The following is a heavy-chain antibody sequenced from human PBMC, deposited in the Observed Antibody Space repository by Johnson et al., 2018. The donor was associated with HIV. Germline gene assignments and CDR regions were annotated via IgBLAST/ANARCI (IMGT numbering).Heavy chain of an antibody. D-gene: IGHD3-10*01. CDR2: IKQDGSEK. J-gene: IGHJ3*02. Sequence: VQLVESGGGLVQPGGSLRLSCAVSGFTFSSYWMTWVRQAPGKGLEWVANIKQDGSEKYYVDSVKGRFTISRDNAKNSLYLQMNSLRAEDTAVYYCARANGQCGVAFDIWGQGTMVTVSS. CDR1: GFTFSSYW. CDR3: ARANGQCGVAFDI. V-gene: IGHV3-7*05.